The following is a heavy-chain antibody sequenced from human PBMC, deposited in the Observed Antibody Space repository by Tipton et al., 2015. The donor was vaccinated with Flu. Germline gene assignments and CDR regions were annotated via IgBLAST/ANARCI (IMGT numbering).Heavy chain of an antibody. V-gene: IGHV5-51*01. CDR1: GYSFSNYW. J-gene: IGHJ4*02. Sequence: VQLVQSGAEVKKPGESLKISCKGSGYSFSNYWIGWVRQLSGKGLEWMGIIYPGDSETKYSPSFQGQVTFSADKSVNTAYLHWSSLKASDTAIYFCVRQNCGGDCYPDYWGQGTLVTVSS. D-gene: IGHD2-21*02. CDR2: IYPGDSET. CDR3: VRQNCGGDCYPDY.